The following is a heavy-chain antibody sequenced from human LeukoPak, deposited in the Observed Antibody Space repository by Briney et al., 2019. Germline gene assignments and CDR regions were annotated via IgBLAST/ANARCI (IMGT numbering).Heavy chain of an antibody. CDR1: RGTFSSYA. D-gene: IGHD3-10*01. CDR2: IIPIFGTA. Sequence: SVKVSCKASRGTFSSYAIIWMRQAPGQGLEWMGGIIPIFGTAHYAQKFKGRVTISGDESTSTVYMELSSLRSEDTAVYYCARGSGDYYYYYYMDVWGKGTTVTVSS. J-gene: IGHJ6*03. V-gene: IGHV1-69*13. CDR3: ARGSGDYYYYYYMDV.